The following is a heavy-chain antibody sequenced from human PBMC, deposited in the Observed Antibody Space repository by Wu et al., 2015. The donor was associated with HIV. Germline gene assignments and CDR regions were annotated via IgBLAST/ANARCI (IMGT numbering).Heavy chain of an antibody. CDR2: INPNSGGT. D-gene: IGHD3-10*01. CDR1: GYTFTGYY. J-gene: IGHJ6*02. V-gene: IGHV1-2*02. CDR3: ARDLLLWFGELNSYYGMDV. Sequence: QVQLVQSGAEVKKPGASVKVSCKASGYTFTGYYMHWVRQAPGQGLEWMGWINPNSGGTNYAQKFQGRVTMTRDTSISTAYMELSRLRSDDTAVYYCARDLLLWFGELNSYYGMDVWGQGTTVTVSS.